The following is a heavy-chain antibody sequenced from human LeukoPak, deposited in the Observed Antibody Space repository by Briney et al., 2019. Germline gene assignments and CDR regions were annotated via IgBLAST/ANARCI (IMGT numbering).Heavy chain of an antibody. CDR1: GGSISSTTYY. D-gene: IGHD1-14*01. CDR2: IYHSGST. Sequence: PSETLSLTCTVSGGSISSTTYYWSWIRQPPGKGLEWIGYIYHSGSTYYNPSLKSRVTISVDRSKNQFSLKLSSVTAADTAVYYCARDKDTGGFDYWGQGTLVTVSS. V-gene: IGHV4-30-2*01. J-gene: IGHJ4*02. CDR3: ARDKDTGGFDY.